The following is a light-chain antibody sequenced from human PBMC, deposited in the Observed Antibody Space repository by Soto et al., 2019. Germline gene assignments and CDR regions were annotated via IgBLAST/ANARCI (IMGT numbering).Light chain of an antibody. J-gene: IGKJ3*01. CDR3: QYCDYLPL. Sequence: DIQMTQSPSSLFASVGDRVTITCQASHDITNYLNWYQHKPGKAPKLLIYGASNLETGVPSRFSGSGSGTDFTFTISSLQPEDIATYYCQYCDYLPLFGPGTTVDFK. CDR2: GAS. CDR1: HDITNY. V-gene: IGKV1-33*01.